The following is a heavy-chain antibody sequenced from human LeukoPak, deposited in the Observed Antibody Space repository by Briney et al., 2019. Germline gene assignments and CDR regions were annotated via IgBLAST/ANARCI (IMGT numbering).Heavy chain of an antibody. Sequence: GASVKVSCKASGYTFTSYYMHWVRQAPGQGLEWMGIINPSGGSTSYAQKFQGRVTMTRDTSTSTVYMELSSLRSEDTAVYHCARDQGHSSGRVSYYYYGMDVWGKGTTVTVSS. CDR2: INPSGGST. CDR3: ARDQGHSSGRVSYYYYGMDV. CDR1: GYTFTSYY. V-gene: IGHV1-46*01. J-gene: IGHJ6*04. D-gene: IGHD6-19*01.